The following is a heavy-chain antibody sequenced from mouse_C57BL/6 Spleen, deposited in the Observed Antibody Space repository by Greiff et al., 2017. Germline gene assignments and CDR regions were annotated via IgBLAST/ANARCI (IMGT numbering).Heavy chain of an antibody. V-gene: IGHV1-15*01. J-gene: IGHJ1*03. CDR3: SDSNYGRWDFDV. CDR2: IDPETGGT. Sequence: QVQLQQSGAELVRPGASVTLSCKASGYTFTDYEMRWVKQPPGHGLEWIGAIDPETGGTAYNQKFKGKAILTADKTSSTAYMELRSLAAEDSAVYYCSDSNYGRWDFDVWGKGTTVTVSS. D-gene: IGHD2-5*01. CDR1: GYTFTDYE.